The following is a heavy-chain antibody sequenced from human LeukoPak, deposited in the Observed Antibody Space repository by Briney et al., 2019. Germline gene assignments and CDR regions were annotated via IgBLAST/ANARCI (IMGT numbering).Heavy chain of an antibody. CDR3: ARAAAKGGTAFDI. Sequence: GESLKISCKGSGYSFTSYRIGWVRQMPGKGLEWMGIIFPGDSDTRYSPSFQGQVTISADKSISTAYLQWSSLKASDTAMYYCARAAAKGGTAFDIWGQGTMVTVSS. CDR2: IFPGDSDT. CDR1: GYSFTSYR. D-gene: IGHD2-2*01. V-gene: IGHV5-51*01. J-gene: IGHJ3*02.